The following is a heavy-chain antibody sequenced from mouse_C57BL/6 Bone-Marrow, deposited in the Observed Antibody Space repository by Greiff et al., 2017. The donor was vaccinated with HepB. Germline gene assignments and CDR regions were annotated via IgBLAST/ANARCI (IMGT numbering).Heavy chain of an antibody. V-gene: IGHV1-81*01. CDR1: GYTFTSYG. CDR3: ARTYSLWYFDV. Sequence: QVQLQQSGAELARPGASVKLSCKASGYTFTSYGISWVKQRTGQGLEWIGEIYPRSGNTYYNEKFKGKATLTADKSSSTAYMELRSLTSEDSAVYFCARTYSLWYFDVWGTGTTVTVSS. J-gene: IGHJ1*03. D-gene: IGHD6-2*01. CDR2: IYPRSGNT.